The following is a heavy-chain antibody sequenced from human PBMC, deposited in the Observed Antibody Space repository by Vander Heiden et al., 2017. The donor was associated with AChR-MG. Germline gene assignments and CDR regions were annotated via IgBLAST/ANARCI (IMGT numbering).Heavy chain of an antibody. D-gene: IGHD3-10*01. CDR2: IWYDGSNK. J-gene: IGHJ5*02. CDR1: GFTFSSYG. CDR3: AREGAYCYGSVNFYPNWFDP. Sequence: QVQLVESGGGVVQPGRSLRLSCAASGFTFSSYGMHWVRQAPGKGLEWVAGIWYDGSNKYYTDSVKGRFTISRDNSKNTLYLQMNSLRAEDTAVYYCAREGAYCYGSVNFYPNWFDPWGEGPLVTVSS. V-gene: IGHV3-33*01.